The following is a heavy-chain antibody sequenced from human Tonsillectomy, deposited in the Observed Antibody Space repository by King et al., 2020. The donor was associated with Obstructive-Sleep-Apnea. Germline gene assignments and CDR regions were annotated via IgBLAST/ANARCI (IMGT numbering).Heavy chain of an antibody. V-gene: IGHV3-9*01. D-gene: IGHD3-9*01. CDR2: ISWNGGSR. J-gene: IGHJ4*02. CDR1: GFTFDDYA. CDR3: AKDISYDILTGDFDY. Sequence: VQLVESGGGLAQPGRSLRLSCAASGFTFDDYAMHWVRQAPGKDLEWVSGISWNGGSRGYADSVKGRFTISRDNAKSSLYLQMNSLRAEDTALYYCAKDISYDILTGDFDYWGQGTLVTVSS.